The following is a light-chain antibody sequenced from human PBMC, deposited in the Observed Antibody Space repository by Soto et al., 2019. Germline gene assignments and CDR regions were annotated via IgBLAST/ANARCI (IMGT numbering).Light chain of an antibody. CDR3: AVWDDRLNGHV. V-gene: IGLV1-44*01. Sequence: QSALTQPPSAXGTPGQRVTISCYGSSSNMGSNTVHWFQQFPGTAPRLLISTNDQRPSGVPDRFIGSNSGTSASLAISGLQFEDEADYYCAVWDDRLNGHVFGTGTKVTVL. CDR1: SSNMGSNT. CDR2: TND. J-gene: IGLJ1*01.